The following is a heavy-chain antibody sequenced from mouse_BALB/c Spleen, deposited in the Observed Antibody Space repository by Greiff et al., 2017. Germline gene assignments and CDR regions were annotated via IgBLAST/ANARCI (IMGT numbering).Heavy chain of an antibody. CDR3: ARDDDVYLFAY. J-gene: IGHJ3*01. CDR1: GYTFTSYV. D-gene: IGHD2-3*01. V-gene: IGHV1-14*01. Sequence: VQLQQPGAELVMPGASVKMSCKASGYTFTSYVMHWVKQKPGQGLEWIGYINPYNDGTKYNEKFKGKATLTSDKSSSTAYMELSSLTSEDSAVYYCARDDDVYLFAYWGQGTLVTVSA. CDR2: INPYNDGT.